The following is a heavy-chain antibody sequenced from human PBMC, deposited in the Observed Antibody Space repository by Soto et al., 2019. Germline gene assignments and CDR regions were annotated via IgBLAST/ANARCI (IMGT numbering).Heavy chain of an antibody. Sequence: ASVKVSCKASGYTFTGYYMHWVRQAPGQGLEWMGWINPNSGGTNYAQKFQGRVTMTRDTSISTAYMELSRLRSNDTAVYYCATERVNGDYVDHWGQGTLVTVSS. V-gene: IGHV1-2*02. CDR2: INPNSGGT. CDR3: ATERVNGDYVDH. J-gene: IGHJ4*02. D-gene: IGHD4-17*01. CDR1: GYTFTGYY.